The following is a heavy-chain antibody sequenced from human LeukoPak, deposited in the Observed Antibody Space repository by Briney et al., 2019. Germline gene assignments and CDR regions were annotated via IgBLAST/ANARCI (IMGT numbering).Heavy chain of an antibody. D-gene: IGHD6-13*01. CDR3: AREPPIGAGGADL. CDR1: GFSLSSYS. J-gene: IGHJ5*02. V-gene: IGHV3-48*02. Sequence: SGGSLRLSCAGSGFSLSSYSMNWVRQAPGRGLEWISHISSRSNIYYADSVKGRFTISRDNGRNSLYLQMNSLRDEDTAVYYCAREPPIGAGGADLWGQGTLVTVSS. CDR2: ISSRSNI.